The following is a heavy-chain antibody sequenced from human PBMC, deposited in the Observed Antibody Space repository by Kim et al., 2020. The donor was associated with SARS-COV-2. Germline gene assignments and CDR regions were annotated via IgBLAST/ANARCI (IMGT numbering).Heavy chain of an antibody. CDR1: GYTFTGYY. J-gene: IGHJ6*02. V-gene: IGHV1-2*06. Sequence: ASVKVSCKASGYTFTGYYMHWVRQAPGQGLEWMGRINPNSGGTNYAQKFQGRVTMTRDTSISTAYMELSRLRSDDTAVYYCARSSLVRWGYYYGMDVWGQGTTVTVSS. CDR2: INPNSGGT. D-gene: IGHD6-6*01. CDR3: ARSSLVRWGYYYGMDV.